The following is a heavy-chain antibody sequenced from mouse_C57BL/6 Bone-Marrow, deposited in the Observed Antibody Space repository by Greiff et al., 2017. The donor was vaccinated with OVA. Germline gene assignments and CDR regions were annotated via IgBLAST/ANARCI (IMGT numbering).Heavy chain of an antibody. V-gene: IGHV1-62-2*01. J-gene: IGHJ1*03. D-gene: IGHD1-1*01. CDR3: ERHEGGTHYGSGYWYFDV. CDR2: FYPGSGSI. Sequence: QVQLQQSGAELVKPGASVKLSCKASGYTFTEYTIHWVKQRSGQGLEWIGWFYPGSGSIKYNEKFKDKATLTADKSSSTVYMELSRLTSEDSAVYFCERHEGGTHYGSGYWYFDVWGTGTTVTVSS. CDR1: GYTFTEYT.